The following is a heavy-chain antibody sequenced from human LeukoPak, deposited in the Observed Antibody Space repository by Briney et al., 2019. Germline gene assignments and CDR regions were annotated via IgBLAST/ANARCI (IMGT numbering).Heavy chain of an antibody. CDR1: GYTFTGYL. V-gene: IGHV1-2*02. J-gene: IGHJ4*02. D-gene: IGHD2-21*01. CDR3: AREYYSISDY. CDR2: INHNSGGT. Sequence: ASVKVSCKASGYTFTGYLIHWVRQAPGQGLEWMGWINHNSGGTNYAQKFQGRVTMTRDTSISTAYMELSRLTSDDTAVYYCAREYYSISDYWGQGALVTVSS.